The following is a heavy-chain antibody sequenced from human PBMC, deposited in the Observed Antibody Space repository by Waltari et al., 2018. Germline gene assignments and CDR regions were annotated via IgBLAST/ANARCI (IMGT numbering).Heavy chain of an antibody. V-gene: IGHV1-8*01. J-gene: IGHJ6*02. CDR3: ARRASVGKYQLPYYYYYGMDV. CDR1: GYTFISYD. CDR2: MNRNSGNT. Sequence: QVQLVQSGAEVKKPGASVKVSCKASGYTFISYDINWVRQATGQGLEWMGWMNRNSGNTGYSKKFQGRVTMTRNTTISTAYMEMSSLRSEDTAVYYCARRASVGKYQLPYYYYYGMDVWGQGTTVTVSS. D-gene: IGHD2-2*01.